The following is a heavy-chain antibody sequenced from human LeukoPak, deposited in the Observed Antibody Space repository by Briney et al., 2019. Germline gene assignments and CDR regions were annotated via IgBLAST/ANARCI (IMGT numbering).Heavy chain of an antibody. J-gene: IGHJ4*02. Sequence: GGSLRLSCAASGFTFSSSWMHWVRQTPGEGLVWVAPMNSDGRTINHADSVKGRFSISRDNAKNTLYLQMTGLRAEDTAIYYCARAGNYYFEYWGLGTLVTVSS. D-gene: IGHD1-7*01. V-gene: IGHV3-74*01. CDR1: GFTFSSSW. CDR2: MNSDGRTI. CDR3: ARAGNYYFEY.